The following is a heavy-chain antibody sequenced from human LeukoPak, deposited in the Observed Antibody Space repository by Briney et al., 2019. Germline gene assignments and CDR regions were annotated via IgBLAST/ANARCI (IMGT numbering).Heavy chain of an antibody. D-gene: IGHD4-17*01. CDR2: ISWYSGSI. CDR3: AKDTVSYGDAGAAFDI. V-gene: IGHV3-9*01. CDR1: GFTFDDYA. J-gene: IGHJ3*02. Sequence: HPGGSLRLSCAASGFTFDDYAMHWVRQAPGKGLEWVSCISWYSGSIGYADPVKGRFTISRDNAKNSLYLQMNSLRAEDTALYYCAKDTVSYGDAGAAFDIWGQGTMVTVSS.